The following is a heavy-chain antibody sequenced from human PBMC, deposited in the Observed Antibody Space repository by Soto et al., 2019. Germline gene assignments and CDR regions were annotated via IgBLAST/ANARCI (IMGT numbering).Heavy chain of an antibody. V-gene: IGHV3-23*01. J-gene: IGHJ3*02. CDR2: ISGSGGST. CDR1: GFMFSIYA. D-gene: IGHD2-2*01. Sequence: EVQLLESGGGLVQPGGSLRLSCAASGFMFSIYAMNWVRQSPGKGLEWVSGISGSGGSTYYADSVKGRFTISRDNSKNTLYLQMNSLRAEDTAVYYCAKGRIVVVPAAYVFDIWGQGTMVTVSS. CDR3: AKGRIVVVPAAYVFDI.